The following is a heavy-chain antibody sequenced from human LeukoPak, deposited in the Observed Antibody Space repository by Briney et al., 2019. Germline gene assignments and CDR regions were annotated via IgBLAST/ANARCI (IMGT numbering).Heavy chain of an antibody. V-gene: IGHV6-1*01. CDR3: AGGTHTAGTCCYNHFDP. D-gene: IGHD2-2*02. Sequence: SQTLSLTCAVSGDSVASDSFAWNWVRQSPSRGLEWLGRTYYRSKWYSNYGVSVKTRIAIDVDTSRNQISLHLNSVTPEDTAVYFCAGGTHTAGTCCYNHFDPWGQGIPVTVSS. CDR1: GDSVASDSFA. J-gene: IGHJ5*02. CDR2: TYYRSKWYS.